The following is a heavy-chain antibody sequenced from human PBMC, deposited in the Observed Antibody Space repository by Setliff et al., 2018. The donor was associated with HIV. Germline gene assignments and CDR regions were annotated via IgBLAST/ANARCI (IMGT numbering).Heavy chain of an antibody. CDR1: GFTFNVYS. Sequence: LRLSCAASGFTFNVYSMNWVRQAPGKGLEWVSYISASTNTIYYADSVKGRLTISRDNARNSLYLQMNSLRAEDTAVYYCATDPYYYDSSGHFDSWGQGTLVTVSS. CDR3: ATDPYYYDSSGHFDS. J-gene: IGHJ4*02. CDR2: ISASTNTI. D-gene: IGHD3-22*01. V-gene: IGHV3-48*04.